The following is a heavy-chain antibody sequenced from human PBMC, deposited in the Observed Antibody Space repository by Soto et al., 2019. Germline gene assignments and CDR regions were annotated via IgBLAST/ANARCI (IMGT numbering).Heavy chain of an antibody. Sequence: GGSLRLSCAASGFTFSDSYMSWIRQAPGKGLEWISYITFSGNTVCYADSLKGRFTISRDNAKNSLYLQMNRLRAEDTAVYYCARVSWREKYGMDAWGQGTTVTVSS. CDR1: GFTFSDSY. J-gene: IGHJ6*02. CDR3: ARVSWREKYGMDA. CDR2: ITFSGNTV. V-gene: IGHV3-11*01.